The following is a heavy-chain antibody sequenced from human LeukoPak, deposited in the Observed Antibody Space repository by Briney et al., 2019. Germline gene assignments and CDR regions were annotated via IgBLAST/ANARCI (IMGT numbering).Heavy chain of an antibody. D-gene: IGHD4-17*01. CDR2: IRYDGSNK. V-gene: IGHV3-30*02. Sequence: PGGSLRLSCAASGFTFSSYGMHWVRQAPGKGLEWVAFIRYDGSNKYYADSVKGRFTISRDNSKNTLYLKMNSLRAEDTAVYYCARFADYGDYADDYWGQGTLVTVSS. CDR3: ARFADYGDYADDY. J-gene: IGHJ4*02. CDR1: GFTFSSYG.